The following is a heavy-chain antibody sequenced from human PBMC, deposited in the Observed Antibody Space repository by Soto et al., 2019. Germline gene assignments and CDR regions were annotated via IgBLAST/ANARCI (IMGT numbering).Heavy chain of an antibody. D-gene: IGHD3-3*01. J-gene: IGHJ4*02. CDR2: IYYSGST. V-gene: IGHV4-31*03. CDR1: GGSISGGGYY. CDR3: ARVGYYDFWSDPQPLYYFDY. Sequence: PSETLSLTCTVSGGSISGGGYYWSWIRQHPGKGLEWIGYIYYSGSTYYNPSLKSRVTISVDTSKNQFSLKLSSVTAADTAVYYCARVGYYDFWSDPQPLYYFDYWGQGTLVTVSS.